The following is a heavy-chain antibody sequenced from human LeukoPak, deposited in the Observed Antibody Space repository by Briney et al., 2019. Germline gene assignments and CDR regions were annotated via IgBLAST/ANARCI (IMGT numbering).Heavy chain of an antibody. V-gene: IGHV3-23*01. D-gene: IGHD6-19*01. Sequence: GGSLRLSCAASGFTFSTYGLTWVRQAPGEGLEWVSIISGDTIYTYYADSVKGRFTISRDNSRNTIYLQMNSLRAEDTAVYYCARGRRAGSGWPFFDSWGQGTLVSVSS. J-gene: IGHJ4*02. CDR2: ISGDTIYT. CDR3: ARGRRAGSGWPFFDS. CDR1: GFTFSTYG.